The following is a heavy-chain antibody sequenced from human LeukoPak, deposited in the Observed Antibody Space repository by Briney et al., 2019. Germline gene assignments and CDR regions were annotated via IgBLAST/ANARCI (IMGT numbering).Heavy chain of an antibody. J-gene: IGHJ4*02. CDR1: GYSISSGYY. V-gene: IGHV4-38-2*02. D-gene: IGHD3-22*01. CDR2: IYHSGST. CDR3: ARAVSDRGGYYYFFDY. Sequence: SETLSLTCTVSGYSISSGYYWGWIRQPPGKGLEWIGSIYHSGSTYYNPSLKSRVTISVDTSKNQFSLKLSSVTAADTAVYYCARAVSDRGGYYYFFDYWGQGALVTVSS.